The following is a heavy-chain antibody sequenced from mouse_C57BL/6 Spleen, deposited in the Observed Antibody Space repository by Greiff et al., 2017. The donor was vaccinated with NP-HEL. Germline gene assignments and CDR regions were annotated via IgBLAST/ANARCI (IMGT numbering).Heavy chain of an antibody. CDR1: GYNFTSYY. Sequence: VQLQQSGPELVKPGASVKISCKASGYNFTSYYIHWVKQRPGQGLEWIGWIYPGSDNTKYNENFKGKATLTADTSSSTAYMQLSSLTSEDSAVYYCADGYSFAYWGQGTLVTVSA. J-gene: IGHJ3*01. CDR2: IYPGSDNT. V-gene: IGHV1-66*01. D-gene: IGHD2-3*01. CDR3: ADGYSFAY.